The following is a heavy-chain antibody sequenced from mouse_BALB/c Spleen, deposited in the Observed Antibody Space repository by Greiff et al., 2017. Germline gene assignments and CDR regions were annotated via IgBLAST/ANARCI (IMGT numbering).Heavy chain of an antibody. J-gene: IGHJ2*01. Sequence: EVKLVESGGGLVQPKGSLKLSCAASGFTFNTYAMNWVRQAPGKGLEWVARIRSKSNNYATYYADSVKDRFTISRDDSQSMLYLQMNNLKTEDTAMYYCVSQYYYGYYYFDDWGQGTTLTVSS. D-gene: IGHD1-2*01. CDR3: VSQYYYGYYYFDD. V-gene: IGHV10-1*02. CDR2: IRSKSNNYAT. CDR1: GFTFNTYA.